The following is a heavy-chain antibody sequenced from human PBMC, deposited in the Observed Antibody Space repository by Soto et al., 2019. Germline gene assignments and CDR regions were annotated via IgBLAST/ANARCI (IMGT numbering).Heavy chain of an antibody. Sequence: GGSLRLSCAASGFTFSSYAMHWVRQAPGKGLEWVAVISYDGSNKYYADSVKGRFTISRDNSKNTLYLQMNSLRDEDTAVYYCARDCYDSSGPPIWGQGTMVTVSS. J-gene: IGHJ3*02. CDR1: GFTFSSYA. CDR2: ISYDGSNK. V-gene: IGHV3-30-3*01. D-gene: IGHD3-22*01. CDR3: ARDCYDSSGPPI.